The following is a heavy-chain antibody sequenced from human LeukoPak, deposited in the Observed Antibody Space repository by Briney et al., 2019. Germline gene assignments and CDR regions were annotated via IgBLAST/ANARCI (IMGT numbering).Heavy chain of an antibody. V-gene: IGHV4-59*01. J-gene: IGHJ3*02. CDR2: IYNSGST. Sequence: SETLSLTCTVSGGSISIYYWSWIRQLPGKGLEWIGHIYNSGSTNYSPSLKSRVTISVDTSKNQFSLKLSSVTAADTAVYYCARYRRSRWGSPDAFDIWGQGTMVTVSS. D-gene: IGHD2-21*01. CDR1: GGSISIYY. CDR3: ARYRRSRWGSPDAFDI.